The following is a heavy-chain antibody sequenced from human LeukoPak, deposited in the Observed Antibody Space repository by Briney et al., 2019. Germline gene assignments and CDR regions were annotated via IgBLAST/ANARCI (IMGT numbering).Heavy chain of an antibody. J-gene: IGHJ4*02. CDR1: GFTFSSYE. CDR2: ISSSGSTI. V-gene: IGHV3-48*03. CDR3: APATVGAGGY. Sequence: PGGSLRLSCAASGFTFSSYEMNWVRQAPGKGLEWVSYISSSGSTIYYADSVKGRFTISRDNAKNSLYLQMNSLRAEDPAVYDCAPATVGAGGYWGQGNLVTVSS. D-gene: IGHD1-26*01.